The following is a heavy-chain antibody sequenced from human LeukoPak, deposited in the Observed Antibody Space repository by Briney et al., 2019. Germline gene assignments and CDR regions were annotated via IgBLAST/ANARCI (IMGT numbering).Heavy chain of an antibody. Sequence: SETLSLTCTVSGGSIINYFWGWIRQPAGKGLEWIGRIYTTGSTKYNPSLKNRVTMSVDTSKNQFSLKLNSVTAADTAVYYCARDRYSSSWSWFDPWGQGTLVTVSS. CDR3: ARDRYSSSWSWFDP. J-gene: IGHJ5*02. D-gene: IGHD6-13*01. CDR1: GGSIINYF. CDR2: IYTTGST. V-gene: IGHV4-4*07.